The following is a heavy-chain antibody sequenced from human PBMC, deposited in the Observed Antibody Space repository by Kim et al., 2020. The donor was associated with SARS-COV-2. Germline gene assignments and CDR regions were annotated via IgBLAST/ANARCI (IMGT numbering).Heavy chain of an antibody. Sequence: PALKSRVTISVDTSKNQFSLKLSSVTAADTAVYYCARRGTTVTTHYPFDYWGQGTLVTVSS. D-gene: IGHD4-17*01. CDR3: ARRGTTVTTHYPFDY. J-gene: IGHJ4*02. V-gene: IGHV4-39*01.